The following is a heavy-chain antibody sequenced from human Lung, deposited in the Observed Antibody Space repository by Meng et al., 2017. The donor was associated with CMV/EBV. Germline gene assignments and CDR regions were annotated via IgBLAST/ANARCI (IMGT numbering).Heavy chain of an antibody. D-gene: IGHD3-3*01. CDR1: GYTFTSYG. Sequence: ASXXVSXKASGYTFTSYGISWVRQAPGQGLEWMGWISAYNGNTNYAQKLQGRVTMTTDTSTSTAYMELRSLRSDDTAVYYCARDRVGRRFLEWLGSRYWGQGTXVNGAS. V-gene: IGHV1-18*01. J-gene: IGHJ4*02. CDR3: ARDRVGRRFLEWLGSRY. CDR2: ISAYNGNT.